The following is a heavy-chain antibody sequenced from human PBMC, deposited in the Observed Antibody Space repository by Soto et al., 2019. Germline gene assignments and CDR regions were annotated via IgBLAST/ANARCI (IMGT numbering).Heavy chain of an antibody. V-gene: IGHV1-69*13. Sequence: GASVKVSCKASGGTFSSYAISWVRQAPGQGLEWMGGIIPIFGTANYAQKFQGRVTITADESTSTAYMELSSLRSEDTAVYYCARGDPYYYGSGSYLGPDYWGQGTLVTVSS. D-gene: IGHD3-10*01. CDR3: ARGDPYYYGSGSYLGPDY. CDR1: GGTFSSYA. CDR2: IIPIFGTA. J-gene: IGHJ4*02.